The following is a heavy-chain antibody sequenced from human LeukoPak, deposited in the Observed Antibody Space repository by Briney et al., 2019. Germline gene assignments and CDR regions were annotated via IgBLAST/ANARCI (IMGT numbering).Heavy chain of an antibody. J-gene: IGHJ6*02. Sequence: GGSLRLSYAASGFTFSSYSMNWVRQAPGKGLEWVSSISSSSSYIYYADSVKGRFTISRDNAKNSLYLQMNSLRAEDTAVYYCARDLSSSSGWYYDYYYYGMDVWGQGTTVTVSS. D-gene: IGHD6-19*01. CDR1: GFTFSSYS. CDR3: ARDLSSSSGWYYDYYYYGMDV. V-gene: IGHV3-21*01. CDR2: ISSSSSYI.